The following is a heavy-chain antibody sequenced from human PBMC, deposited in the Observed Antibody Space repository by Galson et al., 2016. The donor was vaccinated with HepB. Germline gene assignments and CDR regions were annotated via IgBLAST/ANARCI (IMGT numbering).Heavy chain of an antibody. CDR2: ISYDGSNK. D-gene: IGHD2-15*01. V-gene: IGHV3-30-3*01. J-gene: IGHJ6*04. Sequence: SLRLSCAASGFTFSSYAKHWVRQAPGKGLEWVATISYDGSNKYYADSVKGRFTISRDNSNNTLYLQMNSLRAGDTAVYYCAGGGVVVGATSGVHYYRGMDVWGKGTTVTVSS. CDR1: GFTFSSYA. CDR3: AGGGVVVGATSGVHYYRGMDV.